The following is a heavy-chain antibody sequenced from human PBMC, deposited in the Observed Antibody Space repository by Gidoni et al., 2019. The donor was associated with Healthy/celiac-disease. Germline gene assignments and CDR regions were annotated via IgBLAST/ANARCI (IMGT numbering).Heavy chain of an antibody. D-gene: IGHD2-15*01. V-gene: IGHV1-18*01. CDR3: ARGYCSGGSCYLSYYYYGMDV. CDR1: GYTFTSYG. CDR2: ISAYNGNT. Sequence: QVQLVQSGAEVKKPGASVKVSCKASGYTFTSYGISWVRQAPGQGLEWMGWISAYNGNTNYAQKLQGRVTMTTDTSTSTAYMELRSLRSDDTAVYYCARGYCSGGSCYLSYYYYGMDVWGQGTTVTVSS. J-gene: IGHJ6*02.